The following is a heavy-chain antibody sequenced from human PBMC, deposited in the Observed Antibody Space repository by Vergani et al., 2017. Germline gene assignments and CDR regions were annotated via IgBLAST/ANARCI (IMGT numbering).Heavy chain of an antibody. CDR1: GGSISSSSYY. CDR2: IYYSGST. D-gene: IGHD4-17*01. J-gene: IGHJ4*02. Sequence: QLQLQESGPGLVKPSETLSLTCTVSGGSISSSSYYWGWIRQPPGKGLEWIGSIYYSGSTYYNPSLKSRVTISVDTSKNQFSRKLSSVTAADTGVYYCAGQDYGDYVRDLVPFDYWGQGTLVTVSS. CDR3: AGQDYGDYVRDLVPFDY. V-gene: IGHV4-39*01.